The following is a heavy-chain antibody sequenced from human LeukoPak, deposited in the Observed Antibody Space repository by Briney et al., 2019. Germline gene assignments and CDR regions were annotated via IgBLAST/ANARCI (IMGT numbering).Heavy chain of an antibody. V-gene: IGHV1-18*04. CDR3: ARGGSYSHGMDV. CDR1: GYTFTNYG. Sequence: ASVRVSCKASGYTFTNYGISWVRQAPGKGLEWMGWISANNGNTKYAQKVQGRVTMTTDTSTSTAYMELRSLRSDDTAVYYCARGGSYSHGMDVWGQGTTVTVSS. CDR2: ISANNGNT. D-gene: IGHD1-26*01. J-gene: IGHJ6*02.